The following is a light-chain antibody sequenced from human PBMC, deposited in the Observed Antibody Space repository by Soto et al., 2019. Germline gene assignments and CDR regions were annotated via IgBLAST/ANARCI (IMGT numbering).Light chain of an antibody. J-gene: IGKJ1*01. Sequence: EIVLTQSPGTLSLSPGERATLSCRASQSVSSSYLAWHQQKPGQAPRLLIYGASSRATGIPDRFSGSGSGTDVTLTISRLEPEDFAVYYCQQYGSSLTWTFGQGTKVEIK. CDR1: QSVSSSY. CDR2: GAS. CDR3: QQYGSSLTWT. V-gene: IGKV3-20*01.